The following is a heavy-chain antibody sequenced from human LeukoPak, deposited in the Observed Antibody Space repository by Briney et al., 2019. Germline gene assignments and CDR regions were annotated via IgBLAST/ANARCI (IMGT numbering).Heavy chain of an antibody. V-gene: IGHV3-33*01. CDR1: GFTFSSYG. J-gene: IGHJ5*02. Sequence: GGSLRLSCAASGFTFSSYGMHWVRQAPGKGLEWVAVIWYDGSNKYYADSVKGRFTISRDNSKNTLYLQMNSLRAEDTAVYYCTRSGAPYWRRSSCYEDWFDPWGQGTLVTVSS. CDR3: TRSGAPYWRRSSCYEDWFDP. CDR2: IWYDGSNK. D-gene: IGHD2-15*01.